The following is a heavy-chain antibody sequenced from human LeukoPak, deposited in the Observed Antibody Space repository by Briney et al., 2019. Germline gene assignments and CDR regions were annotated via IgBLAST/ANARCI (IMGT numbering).Heavy chain of an antibody. CDR2: IKPDGTTK. J-gene: IGHJ4*02. D-gene: IGHD6-13*01. CDR1: GFPFSSYS. V-gene: IGHV3-7*03. Sequence: TGGSLRLSCAASGFPFSSYSMTWVRQAPGKGLEWVANIKPDGTTKFYVDSVKGRFTISRDNALNSLYLQMNSLRAEDTAIYYCARSTPYGTTWYGRSDYWGQGTLVTVSS. CDR3: ARSTPYGTTWYGRSDY.